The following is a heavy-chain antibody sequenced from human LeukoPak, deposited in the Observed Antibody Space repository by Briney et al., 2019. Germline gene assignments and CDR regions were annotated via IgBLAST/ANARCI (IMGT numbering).Heavy chain of an antibody. J-gene: IGHJ6*02. CDR3: AREVFDYGMDV. V-gene: IGHV4-30-4*01. CDR2: IYYSGST. Sequence: SETLSLTCTVSGGSISSSSYYWSWIRQPPGKGLEWIGYIYYSGSTYYNPSLKSRVTISVDTSKNQFSLKLSSVTAADTAVYYCAREVFDYGMDVWGQGTTVTVSS. CDR1: GGSISSSSYY.